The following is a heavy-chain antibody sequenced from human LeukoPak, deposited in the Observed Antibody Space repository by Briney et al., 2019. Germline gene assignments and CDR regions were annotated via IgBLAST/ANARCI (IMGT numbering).Heavy chain of an antibody. CDR3: AKGMGGLPTCMDV. J-gene: IGHJ6*03. CDR2: ISGTGGSI. Sequence: GGSLRLSCAASGFSFGSEAMSWVRQAPGKGLEWVSAISGTGGSIYYADSVKGRFTISRDNSKSTLYLQMNSLRAEDTAVYYCAKGMGGLPTCMDVWGKGTTVTVSS. CDR1: GFSFGSEA. V-gene: IGHV3-23*01. D-gene: IGHD3-16*01.